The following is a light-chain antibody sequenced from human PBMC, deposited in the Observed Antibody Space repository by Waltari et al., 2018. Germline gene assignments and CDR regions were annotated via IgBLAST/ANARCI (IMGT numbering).Light chain of an antibody. CDR1: NFRSKG. J-gene: IGLJ2*01. V-gene: IGLV3-21*02. CDR3: QVWDSAKIYVL. Sequence: SYELTQPRSVSVSPGQPATITCGGDNFRSKGVEWYQQKPPQAPVVVIYGDSERPSGIPERFSGSNSGNTATLTISGVEAGDEADYYCQVWDSAKIYVLFGGGTRLTVL. CDR2: GDS.